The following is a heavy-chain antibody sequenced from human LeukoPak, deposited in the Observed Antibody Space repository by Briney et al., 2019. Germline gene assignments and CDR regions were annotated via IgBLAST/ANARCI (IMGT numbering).Heavy chain of an antibody. J-gene: IGHJ6*03. D-gene: IGHD3-10*01. V-gene: IGHV4-59*01. CDR1: GGSISSYY. Sequence: SETLSLTCTVWGGSISSYYWIWIREPPGEGLEWSVYIYYRGSTNYNPSLESRVTISVDISKNQFYLKLSSVPDADTVVYYCARDRGKRGPASYYYMDVWGKGTTVTVSS. CDR2: IYYRGST. CDR3: ARDRGKRGPASYYYMDV.